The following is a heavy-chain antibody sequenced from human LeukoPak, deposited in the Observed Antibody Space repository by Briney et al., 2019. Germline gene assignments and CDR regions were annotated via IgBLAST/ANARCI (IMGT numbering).Heavy chain of an antibody. D-gene: IGHD6-19*01. Sequence: GGSLRLSCAASGFTFSSYGMSWVRQAPGKGLEWVSAISGSGGSTYYADSVKGRFTISRDNSKNTLYLQMNSLRAEDTAVYYCGCGWYSGTFDYWGQGTLVTVSS. CDR3: GCGWYSGTFDY. J-gene: IGHJ4*02. V-gene: IGHV3-23*01. CDR2: ISGSGGST. CDR1: GFTFSSYG.